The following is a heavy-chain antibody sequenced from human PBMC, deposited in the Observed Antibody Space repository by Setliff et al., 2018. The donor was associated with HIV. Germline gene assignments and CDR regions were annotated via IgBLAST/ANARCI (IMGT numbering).Heavy chain of an antibody. J-gene: IGHJ5*02. CDR3: AGQNRYYYGSGSFHNWFDP. V-gene: IGHV1-69*10. Sequence: ASVKVSCKASGGTFSSYAISWVRQAPGQGLEWMGGIIPILGIANYAQKFQGRVTITADKSTSTAYMELSSLRSEDTAVYCCAGQNRYYYGSGSFHNWFDPWGQGTLVTVSS. CDR2: IIPILGIA. CDR1: GGTFSSYA. D-gene: IGHD3-10*01.